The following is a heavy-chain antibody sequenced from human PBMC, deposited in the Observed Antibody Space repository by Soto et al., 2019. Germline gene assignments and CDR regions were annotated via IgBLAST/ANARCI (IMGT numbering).Heavy chain of an antibody. CDR2: ISYDGSIK. D-gene: IGHD1-26*01. J-gene: IGHJ4*02. Sequence: QVQLVEDGGGVVQPGRSLRLSCAASGFTFSSHSIQWVRQAPGKGLEWVAVISYDGSIKYYADSVKGRFTISRDNSKNKAYLQMNSLRAEDTAVSYCAREGSTSGDLDYWGQGTLVIVSS. V-gene: IGHV3-30-3*01. CDR3: AREGSTSGDLDY. CDR1: GFTFSSHS.